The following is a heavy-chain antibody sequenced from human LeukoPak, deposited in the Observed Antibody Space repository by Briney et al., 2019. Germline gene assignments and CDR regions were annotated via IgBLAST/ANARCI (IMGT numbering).Heavy chain of an antibody. Sequence: GGSLRLSCAASGFTFSSYGMHWVRQAPGEGLEWVAVISHDGSNSYYADSVKGRFTISRDNSKNTLYLQMSSLRAEDTAVYYCAKTHYYDSSGVPGDYWGQGTLVTVSS. CDR2: ISHDGSNS. J-gene: IGHJ4*02. CDR1: GFTFSSYG. CDR3: AKTHYYDSSGVPGDY. V-gene: IGHV3-30*18. D-gene: IGHD3-22*01.